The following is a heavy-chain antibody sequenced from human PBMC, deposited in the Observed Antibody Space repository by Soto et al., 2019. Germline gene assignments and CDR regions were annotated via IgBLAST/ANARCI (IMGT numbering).Heavy chain of an antibody. D-gene: IGHD3-22*01. CDR1: GYTLTELS. CDR2: FDPENGES. V-gene: IGHV1-24*01. CDR3: ASGISSGIYYYSMDV. Sequence: ASVKVSCKVSGYTLTELSMHWVRQAPGKGLEWMGGFDPENGESIYAQKFQGRVTMTEDTSTGTAYMELSSLRSDDTAIYYCASGISSGIYYYSMDVWGQGTTVTVSS. J-gene: IGHJ6*02.